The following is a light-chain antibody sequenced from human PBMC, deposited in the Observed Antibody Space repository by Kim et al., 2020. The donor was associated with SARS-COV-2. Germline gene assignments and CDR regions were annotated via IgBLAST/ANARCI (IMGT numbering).Light chain of an antibody. CDR1: SSYVVVYNY. Sequence: QSITITNTLTSSYVVVYNYVSWYQPHPGKAPKLMIYDFTNRPSVVSILFSGSKSCNTASLTISGLQTEDESDFYCSPYTNNGPVFCGGTQLTVL. J-gene: IGLJ2*01. CDR2: DFT. V-gene: IGLV2-14*03. CDR3: SPYTNNGPV.